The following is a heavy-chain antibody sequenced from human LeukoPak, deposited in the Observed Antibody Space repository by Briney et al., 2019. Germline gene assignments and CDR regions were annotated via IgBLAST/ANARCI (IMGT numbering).Heavy chain of an antibody. D-gene: IGHD3-22*01. CDR2: IYYSGST. Sequence: SETLSLTCTASGGTISSYYWSWIRQPPGKGLEWIGYIYYSGSTNYNPSLKSRVTISVDTSKNQFSLKLSSVTAADTAGYYCARGLGYSISYWYFDLWGRGTLVTVSS. CDR3: ARGLGYSISYWYFDL. CDR1: GGTISSYY. J-gene: IGHJ2*01. V-gene: IGHV4-59*01.